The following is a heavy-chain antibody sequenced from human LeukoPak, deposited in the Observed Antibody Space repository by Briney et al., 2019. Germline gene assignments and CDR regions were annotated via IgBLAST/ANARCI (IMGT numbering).Heavy chain of an antibody. Sequence: PGGTLRLSCASSGFTFRDYWMSWVRQAPGKGLEWMANIKQDGSEKYYVDSVKGRFTISRDNAKNSLYLQMNSLRAEDTAVYYCVRDRAYFDSSGFYNLDYWGQGTLVTVSS. CDR1: GFTFRDYW. CDR2: IKQDGSEK. J-gene: IGHJ4*02. V-gene: IGHV3-7*01. CDR3: VRDRAYFDSSGFYNLDY. D-gene: IGHD3-22*01.